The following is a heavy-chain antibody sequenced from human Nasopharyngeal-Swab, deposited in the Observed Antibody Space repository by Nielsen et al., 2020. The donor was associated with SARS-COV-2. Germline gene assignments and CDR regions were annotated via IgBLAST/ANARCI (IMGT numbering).Heavy chain of an antibody. V-gene: IGHV1-2*04. CDR1: GYTFTGYY. CDR3: ARSHIVVVTDAFDI. D-gene: IGHD2-21*02. Sequence: ASVTVSCKASGYTFTGYYMHWVRQAPGQGLEWMGWINPNSGGTTYAQKFQGWVTMTRDTSISTAYMELSRLRSDDTAVYYCARSHIVVVTDAFDIWGQGTMVTVSS. CDR2: INPNSGGT. J-gene: IGHJ3*02.